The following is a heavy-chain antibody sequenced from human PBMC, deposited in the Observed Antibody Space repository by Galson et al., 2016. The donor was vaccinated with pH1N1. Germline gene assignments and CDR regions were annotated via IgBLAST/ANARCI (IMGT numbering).Heavy chain of an antibody. Sequence: SLRLSCAASGFAFSNYAMSWVRQSPGKGLEWVSSIGGSGDSTYYADSVKGRFTISRDNSKNTLYLQMNSLRAEDTAVYYCARPGNYDGDRRGAFDLWGQGTMVTVSP. D-gene: IGHD4-23*01. V-gene: IGHV3-23*01. CDR1: GFAFSNYA. CDR2: IGGSGDST. J-gene: IGHJ3*01. CDR3: ARPGNYDGDRRGAFDL.